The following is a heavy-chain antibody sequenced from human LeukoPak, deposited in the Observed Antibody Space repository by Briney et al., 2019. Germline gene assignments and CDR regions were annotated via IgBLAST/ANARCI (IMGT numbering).Heavy chain of an antibody. CDR1: GFTFRSYA. V-gene: IGHV3-23*01. Sequence: PGGSLRLSCAASGFTFRSYAMSWVRQAPGKGLEWVSAISGSGGGTYYADSVKGRFTISRDNSKNTLYLQMNGLRAEDTAVYYCAKATPLNYYGSGSYYDYWGQGTLVTVSS. D-gene: IGHD3-10*01. CDR2: ISGSGGGT. CDR3: AKATPLNYYGSGSYYDY. J-gene: IGHJ4*02.